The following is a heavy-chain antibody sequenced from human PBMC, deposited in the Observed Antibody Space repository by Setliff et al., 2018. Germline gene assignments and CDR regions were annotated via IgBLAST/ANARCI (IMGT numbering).Heavy chain of an antibody. V-gene: IGHV4-39*07. J-gene: IGHJ5*02. Sequence: PSETLSLTCTVSGGSISSSSYYWGWIRRPPGKGLEWIGSIYYSGSTYYNPSLKSRVTISVDTSKNQFSLKLSSVTAADTAVYYCARIHLLLWFGELLSGWFDPWGQGTLVTVSS. CDR2: IYYSGST. CDR1: GGSISSSSYY. D-gene: IGHD3-10*01. CDR3: ARIHLLLWFGELLSGWFDP.